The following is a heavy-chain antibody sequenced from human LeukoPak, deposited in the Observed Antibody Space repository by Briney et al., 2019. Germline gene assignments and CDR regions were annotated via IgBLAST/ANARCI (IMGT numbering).Heavy chain of an antibody. CDR2: ISSSGSTI. CDR3: ASRAHPGDLRYYFDY. V-gene: IGHV3-48*03. D-gene: IGHD3-16*01. J-gene: IGHJ4*02. Sequence: PGGSLRLSCAASGFTFSSYEMNWVRQAPGKGLEWVSYISSSGSTIYYPDSVKGRFTISRDNAKNSLYLQMNSLRAAETGVYYCASRAHPGDLRYYFDYWGQGTLVTVSS. CDR1: GFTFSSYE.